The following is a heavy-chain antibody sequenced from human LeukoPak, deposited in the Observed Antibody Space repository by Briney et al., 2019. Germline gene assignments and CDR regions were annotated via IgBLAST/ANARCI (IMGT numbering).Heavy chain of an antibody. CDR1: GFTFSSYA. Sequence: GGSLRLSCSASGFTFSSYAMHWVRQAPGKGLEWVSSISRTTGTIYYADSVKGRFTISRDNAKNSLYLQMNSLRDDDTAVYYCTRRSGFDIWGQGTMVTVSS. V-gene: IGHV3-48*02. J-gene: IGHJ3*02. CDR2: ISRTTGTI. CDR3: TRRSGFDI.